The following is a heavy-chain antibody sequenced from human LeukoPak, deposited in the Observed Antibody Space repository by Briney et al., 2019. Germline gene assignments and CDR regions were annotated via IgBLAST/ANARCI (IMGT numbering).Heavy chain of an antibody. Sequence: SETLSLTCAVSGGSISSGGYSWSWIRQPPGKGLEWIGYIYHSGSTYYNPSLKSRVTISVDRSKNQFSLKLSSVTAADTAVYYCARGKNWGSRRQYNWFDPWGQGTLVTVSS. CDR1: GGSISSGGYS. CDR2: IYHSGST. J-gene: IGHJ5*02. CDR3: ARGKNWGSRRQYNWFDP. V-gene: IGHV4-30-2*01. D-gene: IGHD7-27*01.